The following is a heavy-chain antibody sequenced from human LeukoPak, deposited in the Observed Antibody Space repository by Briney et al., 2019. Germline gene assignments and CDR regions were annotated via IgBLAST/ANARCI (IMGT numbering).Heavy chain of an antibody. CDR2: ISTYNGNT. Sequence: ASVKVSCKASGGTFSSYAISWVRQAPGQGLEWLGWISTYNGNTHYAQKLQGRVTMTTDTSTTTAYMELRSLRSDDTAVYYCARDYRTGFDYWGQGTLVTVSS. V-gene: IGHV1-18*01. J-gene: IGHJ4*02. CDR1: GGTFSSYA. CDR3: ARDYRTGFDY. D-gene: IGHD7-27*01.